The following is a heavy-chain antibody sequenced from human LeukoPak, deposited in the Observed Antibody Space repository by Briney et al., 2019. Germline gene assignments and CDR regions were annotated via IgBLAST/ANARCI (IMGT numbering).Heavy chain of an antibody. CDR1: GFTFSTYW. Sequence: GGSLRLSCEASGFTFSTYWMNWVRQAPGKGLEWVANIKQDGTEKYYVDSVKGRFTTSGDNTKNSLYLRMNSLRAEDTAVYFCARDVSSGWACFDYWGQGTLVTVSS. D-gene: IGHD6-19*01. V-gene: IGHV3-7*05. CDR3: ARDVSSGWACFDY. CDR2: IKQDGTEK. J-gene: IGHJ4*02.